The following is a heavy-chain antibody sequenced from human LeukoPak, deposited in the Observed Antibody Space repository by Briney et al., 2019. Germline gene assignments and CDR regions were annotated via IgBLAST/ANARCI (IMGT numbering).Heavy chain of an antibody. D-gene: IGHD3-22*01. CDR3: ARGDSRRITMIVVVIPFDY. CDR2: INPSGGST. CDR1: GYTFTSYY. Sequence: ASVKVSCKASGYTFTSYYMHWVRQAPGQGLEWMGIINPSGGSTSYAQKFQGRVTMTRDISTSTVYMELSSLRSEDTAVYYCARGDSRRITMIVVVIPFDYWGQGTLVTASS. V-gene: IGHV1-46*01. J-gene: IGHJ4*02.